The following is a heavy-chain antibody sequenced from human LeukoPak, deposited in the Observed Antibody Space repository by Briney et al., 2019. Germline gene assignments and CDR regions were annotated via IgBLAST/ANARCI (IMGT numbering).Heavy chain of an antibody. Sequence: SETLSLTCTVSGGSISSYYWSWIRQPPGKGLEWIGCIYYSGSTIYNASLKNRVTISVDTSKNQFSLKVSSVTAADTAVYYCARLFTWAINRAEYGMDVWGQGTTVTVSS. CDR2: IYYSGST. CDR3: ARLFTWAINRAEYGMDV. J-gene: IGHJ6*02. D-gene: IGHD5-12*01. V-gene: IGHV4-59*08. CDR1: GGSISSYY.